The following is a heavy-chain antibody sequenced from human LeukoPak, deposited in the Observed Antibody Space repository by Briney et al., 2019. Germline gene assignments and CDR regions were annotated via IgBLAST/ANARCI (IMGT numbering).Heavy chain of an antibody. CDR2: IRHSGETT. CDR3: ARTPLPIAVSAAYNWFDP. Sequence: PGGSLRLSCAASEVTFSSYAMSWVRQAPGKGLEWVACIRHSGETTYYADSVKGRFTISRENSKKTLYLLMHSLRVEDTAVYYCARTPLPIAVSAAYNWFDPWGQGAQVTVSS. D-gene: IGHD6-19*01. J-gene: IGHJ5*02. V-gene: IGHV3-23*01. CDR1: EVTFSSYA.